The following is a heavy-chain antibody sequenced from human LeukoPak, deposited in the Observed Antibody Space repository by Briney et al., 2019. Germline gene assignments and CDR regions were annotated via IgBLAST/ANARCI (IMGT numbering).Heavy chain of an antibody. Sequence: GGSLRLSCAASGFAFSSYAMSWVRQAPGKGLEWVSAISGSGGSTYYADSVKGRFTISRDNSKNTLYLQTNSLRAEDTAVYYCAKDWASGSGSYLVRYFDYWGQGTLVTVSS. CDR2: ISGSGGST. D-gene: IGHD3-10*01. CDR3: AKDWASGSGSYLVRYFDY. V-gene: IGHV3-23*01. J-gene: IGHJ4*02. CDR1: GFAFSSYA.